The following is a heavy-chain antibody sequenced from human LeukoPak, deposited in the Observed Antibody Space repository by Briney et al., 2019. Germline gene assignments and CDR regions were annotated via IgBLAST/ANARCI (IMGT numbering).Heavy chain of an antibody. CDR3: AASMIVVPYYRAGFDP. J-gene: IGHJ5*02. CDR2: IIPIFGTA. D-gene: IGHD3-22*01. Sequence: SVKVSCKASGGTFSSYAISWVRQAPGQGLEWMGGIIPIFGTANYAQKFQGRVTITADESTSTAYMELSSLRSEDTAVYYCAASMIVVPYYRAGFDPWGQGTLVTVSS. CDR1: GGTFSSYA. V-gene: IGHV1-69*13.